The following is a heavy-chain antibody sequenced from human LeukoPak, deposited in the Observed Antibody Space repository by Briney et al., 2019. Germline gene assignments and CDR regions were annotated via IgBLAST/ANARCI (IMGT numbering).Heavy chain of an antibody. CDR1: GFTFSSYA. J-gene: IGHJ6*02. Sequence: HPGGSLRLSCAASGFTFSSYAMHWVRQAPGKGLEWVAVISYDGSNKYYADSVKGRFTISRDNAKNSLYLQMNSLRAEDTAVYYCARGDYYGMDVWGQGTTVTVSS. CDR2: ISYDGSNK. V-gene: IGHV3-30-3*01. CDR3: ARGDYYGMDV.